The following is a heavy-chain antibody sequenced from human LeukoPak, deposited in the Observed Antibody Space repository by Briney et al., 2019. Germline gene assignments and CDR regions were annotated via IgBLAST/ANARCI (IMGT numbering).Heavy chain of an antibody. CDR3: VRQISSY. V-gene: IGHV1-2*02. Sequence: ASVKISCKASGYTFTAYYIHWVRQAPGQRLEWMGWINSNSGGTNYAEKFQGRVTMTRDTSNSTAYIELSRLTSDDTAVYYCVRQISSYWGQGTLVTVSS. J-gene: IGHJ4*02. D-gene: IGHD2/OR15-2a*01. CDR1: GYTFTAYY. CDR2: INSNSGGT.